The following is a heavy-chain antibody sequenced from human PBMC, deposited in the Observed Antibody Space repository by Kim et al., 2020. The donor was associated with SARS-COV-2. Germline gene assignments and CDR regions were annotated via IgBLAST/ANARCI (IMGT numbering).Heavy chain of an antibody. Sequence: ASVKVSCTASGSNLASCTMNWVRQAPGQGLEWMGWINTNTGNPTYAQGFTGRFVFSLDTSVTTAYLQISSLKAEDTAVYYCAREGNGGDYDYWGQGTLVTVSS. CDR2: INTNTGNP. J-gene: IGHJ4*02. CDR3: AREGNGGDYDY. D-gene: IGHD4-17*01. V-gene: IGHV7-4-1*02. CDR1: GSNLASCT.